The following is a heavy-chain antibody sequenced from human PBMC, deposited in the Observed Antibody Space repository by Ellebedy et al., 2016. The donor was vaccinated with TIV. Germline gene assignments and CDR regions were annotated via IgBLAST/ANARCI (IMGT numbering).Heavy chain of an antibody. Sequence: GGSLRLXCAASGFTFSSYGMHWVRQAPGKGLEWVAVISYDGSNKYYADSVKGRFTISRDNSKNTLYLQMNSLRAEDTAVYYCAKWGLAVAGTDYFDYWGQGTLVTVSS. CDR3: AKWGLAVAGTDYFDY. J-gene: IGHJ4*02. D-gene: IGHD6-19*01. V-gene: IGHV3-30*18. CDR2: ISYDGSNK. CDR1: GFTFSSYG.